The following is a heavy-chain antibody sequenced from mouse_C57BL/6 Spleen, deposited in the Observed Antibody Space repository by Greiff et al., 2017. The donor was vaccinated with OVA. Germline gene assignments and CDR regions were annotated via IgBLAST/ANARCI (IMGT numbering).Heavy chain of an antibody. CDR1: GYTFTSYW. D-gene: IGHD3-3*01. CDR3: ARGTRGFDY. J-gene: IGHJ2*01. V-gene: IGHV1-50*01. CDR2: IDPSDSYT. Sequence: QVQLQQPGAELVKPGASVKLSCKASGYTFTSYWMQWVKQRPGQGLEWIGEIDPSDSYTNYNQKFKGKATLTVDTSSSTAYMQLSSLTSEDSAVYCCARGTRGFDYWGQGTTLTVSS.